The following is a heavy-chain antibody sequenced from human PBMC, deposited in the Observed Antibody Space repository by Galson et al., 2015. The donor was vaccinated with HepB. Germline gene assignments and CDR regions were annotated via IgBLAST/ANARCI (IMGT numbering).Heavy chain of an antibody. CDR2: INAGNGNT. D-gene: IGHD3-22*01. V-gene: IGHV1-3*01. J-gene: IGHJ4*02. CDR3: AREDSSGYSGFDY. Sequence: SVKVSCKASGYTFTSYAMHWVRQAPGQRLEWMGWINAGNGNTKYSQKFQGRVTITRDTSASTAYMELSSLRSEDTAAYYCAREDSSGYSGFDYWGQGTLATVSS. CDR1: GYTFTSYA.